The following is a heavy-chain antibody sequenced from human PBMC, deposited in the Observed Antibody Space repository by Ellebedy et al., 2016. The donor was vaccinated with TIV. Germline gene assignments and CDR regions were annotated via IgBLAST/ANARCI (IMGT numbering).Heavy chain of an antibody. CDR3: ARDPGEGYSNYINNKY. D-gene: IGHD4-11*01. CDR2: IIPVFGTG. V-gene: IGHV1-69*13. CDR1: GGTFSTYA. J-gene: IGHJ1*01. Sequence: AASVKVSCKTSGGTFSTYALRWVRQAPGHGLEWMGGIIPVFGTGNYAQKFQDRITITEDQSTNTAYMELRSLSSEDTSVYYCARDPGEGYSNYINNKYWGQGTLVSVSS.